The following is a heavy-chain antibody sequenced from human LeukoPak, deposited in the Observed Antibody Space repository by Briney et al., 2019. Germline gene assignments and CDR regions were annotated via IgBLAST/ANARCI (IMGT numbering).Heavy chain of an antibody. D-gene: IGHD2-15*01. CDR3: ARDFPYCRGGSCYSIIDY. CDR1: GYTFTGYY. Sequence: ASVKVSCKASGYTFTGYYMHWVRQAPGQGLEWMGRINPNSGGTNYAQKFQARVTMTRDTSISTAYMELSRLGSDDTAVYYCARDFPYCRGGSCYSIIDYWGQGTLVTVSS. CDR2: INPNSGGT. V-gene: IGHV1-2*06. J-gene: IGHJ4*02.